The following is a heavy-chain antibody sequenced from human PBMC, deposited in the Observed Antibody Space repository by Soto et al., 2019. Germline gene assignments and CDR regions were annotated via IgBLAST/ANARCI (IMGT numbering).Heavy chain of an antibody. Sequence: QVQLVESGGGVVQPGRSLRLSCAASGFTFSSYGMHWVRQAPGKGLEWVAVISYDGSNKYYADSVKGRFTISRDNSKNLLYLQMNSLRAEDTAVYYCAKDRVAILGHPYYYYYGMYVWGQGTTVTVSS. CDR2: ISYDGSNK. V-gene: IGHV3-30*18. D-gene: IGHD1-26*01. CDR1: GFTFSSYG. CDR3: AKDRVAILGHPYYYYYGMYV. J-gene: IGHJ6*02.